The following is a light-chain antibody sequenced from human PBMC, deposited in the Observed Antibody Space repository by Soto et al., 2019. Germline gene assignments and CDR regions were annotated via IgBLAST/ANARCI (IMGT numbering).Light chain of an antibody. Sequence: DIQLTQFPSSLSASVGDRVTMTCRTSQRISDNLHWYQQKPGKAPHLLLYVASKLQGGVPSSFRGGGSGTEFTLTIIRLEPEDFATYYCQGSNATSFTFGHGTRVDMK. V-gene: IGKV1-39*01. CDR3: QGSNATSFT. J-gene: IGKJ3*01. CDR2: VAS. CDR1: QRISDN.